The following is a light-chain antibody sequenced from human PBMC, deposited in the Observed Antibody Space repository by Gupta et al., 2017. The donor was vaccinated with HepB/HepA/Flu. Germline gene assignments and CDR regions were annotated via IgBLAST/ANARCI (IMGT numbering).Light chain of an antibody. CDR1: QSVTKTF. Sequence: EIVLSQSPGTLSSSPGESATFSCRARQSVTKTFLAWYRHKPGQAPRLLIYGTSNRATGIPDRFSGSGSGTEFTLTITRVEPEDFGVYWCHQYQPTPWTFGQGTKVDI. CDR3: HQYQPTPWT. CDR2: GTS. J-gene: IGKJ1*01. V-gene: IGKV3-20*01.